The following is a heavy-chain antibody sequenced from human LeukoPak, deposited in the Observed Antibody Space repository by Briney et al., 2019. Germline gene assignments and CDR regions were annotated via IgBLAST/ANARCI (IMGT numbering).Heavy chain of an antibody. J-gene: IGHJ4*02. Sequence: SQTLSLTCTVSGGSISSGGYYWSWIRQHPGTGLEWIGYIYYSGSTYYNPSLKSRITISIDTSKNHFSLKLSPVTAADTAVYYCARVGVVTGILDYWGQGTLVTVSS. CDR3: ARVGVVTGILDY. CDR1: GGSISSGGYY. D-gene: IGHD2-21*02. V-gene: IGHV4-31*03. CDR2: IYYSGST.